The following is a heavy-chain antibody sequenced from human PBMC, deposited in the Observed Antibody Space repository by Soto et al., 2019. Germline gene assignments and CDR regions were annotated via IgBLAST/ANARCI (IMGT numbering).Heavy chain of an antibody. D-gene: IGHD1-1*01. CDR3: AKQESGWNDHFDY. CDR1: GFSFSSYG. CDR2: ISYDGTDE. Sequence: QVQLVESGEGVVQPGRSLRLSCAASGFSFSSYGMHWVRQAPGKGLEWVAMISYDGTDEYYADSVKGRFTISRDNSKNAVYLQMNSLRAEDTAVYYCAKQESGWNDHFDYWGQGTLVTVSS. J-gene: IGHJ4*02. V-gene: IGHV3-30*18.